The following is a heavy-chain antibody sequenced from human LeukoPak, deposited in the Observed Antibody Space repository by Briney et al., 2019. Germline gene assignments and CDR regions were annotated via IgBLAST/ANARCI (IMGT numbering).Heavy chain of an antibody. V-gene: IGHV4-34*01. D-gene: IGHD4-17*01. CDR1: GGSFSGYY. Sequence: PSETLSLTCAVYGGSFSGYYWSWIRQPPGKGLEGIGEINHSGSTNYNPYLKSRVTISVDTSKNQFSLKLSSVTAADTAVYYCAIPGGYGDYDDYWGQGTLVTVSS. CDR3: AIPGGYGDYDDY. CDR2: INHSGST. J-gene: IGHJ4*02.